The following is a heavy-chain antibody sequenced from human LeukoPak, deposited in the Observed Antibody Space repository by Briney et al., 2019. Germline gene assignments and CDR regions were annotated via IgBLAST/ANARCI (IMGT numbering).Heavy chain of an antibody. J-gene: IGHJ4*02. CDR2: IKSKTDGGTT. Sequence: GGSLRLSCAASGFTFSNAWMSWVRQAPGKGLEWVGRIKSKTDGGTTDYAAPVKGRFTISRDDSKNTLYLQMNSLKTEDTAVYYCTTDTSTYYYGSGSYPTNYWGQGTLVTVSS. CDR3: TTDTSTYYYGSGSYPTNY. V-gene: IGHV3-15*01. D-gene: IGHD3-10*01. CDR1: GFTFSNAW.